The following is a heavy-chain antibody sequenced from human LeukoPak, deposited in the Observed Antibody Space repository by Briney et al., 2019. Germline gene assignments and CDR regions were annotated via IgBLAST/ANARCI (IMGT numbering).Heavy chain of an antibody. D-gene: IGHD2-15*01. V-gene: IGHV3-7*01. J-gene: IGHJ4*02. CDR1: GFTFNIYG. CDR3: VTDQGRAATV. Sequence: GGSLRLSCAVSGFTFNIYGMHWVRQAPGKGLEWVANINQDGSDKKYVDSVKGRFTISRDNAKDSLYLQMNILRAEDTAVYYCVTDQGRAATVWGQGTLVTVSS. CDR2: INQDGSDK.